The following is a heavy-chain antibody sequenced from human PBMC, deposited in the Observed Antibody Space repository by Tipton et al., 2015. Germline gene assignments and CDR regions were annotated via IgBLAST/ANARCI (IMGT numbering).Heavy chain of an antibody. CDR2: IYPGDADA. D-gene: IGHD2-21*02. J-gene: IGHJ4*02. Sequence: VQLVQSGAEVKKPGESLRISCKASGYTFTNYWIGWVRQMPGKGLEWMGIIYPGDADARVSPSFQGQVTISADKSISTAYLQWSSLRASYSAMFYCARQRDDYFDLWGQGTLVTVSA. CDR3: ARQRDDYFDL. CDR1: GYTFTNYW. V-gene: IGHV5-51*01.